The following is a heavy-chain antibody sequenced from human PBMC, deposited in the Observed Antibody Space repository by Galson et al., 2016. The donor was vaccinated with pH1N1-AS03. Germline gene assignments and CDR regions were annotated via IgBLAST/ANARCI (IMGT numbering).Heavy chain of an antibody. J-gene: IGHJ4*02. CDR2: IAKDGTTK. D-gene: IGHD3-10*01. V-gene: IGHV3-30-3*01. CDR1: GFDFRSYS. Sequence: SLRLSCAASGFDFRSYSMHWVRPAPGKGLEWGAVIAKDGTTKFDADFVKGRFTISRDNYRNTLYLEMSRLTPEDTAVYYCAREGTGIVRSYRGSLDSWGQGTLVTVTS. CDR3: AREGTGIVRSYRGSLDS.